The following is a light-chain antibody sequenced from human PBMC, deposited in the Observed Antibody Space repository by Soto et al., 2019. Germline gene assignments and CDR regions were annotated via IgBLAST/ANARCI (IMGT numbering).Light chain of an antibody. V-gene: IGLV2-14*01. CDR1: SSDVGVFNY. Sequence: QSALTQPASVSGSPGQWIAISCIGTSSDVGVFNYVSWYQQHPGKAPKLMIYDVSNRPSGVSNRFSGSKSGNTASLTISGLQAEDEADYYCSSYTTSDTLVFGGGTKLTVL. J-gene: IGLJ3*02. CDR2: DVS. CDR3: SSYTTSDTLV.